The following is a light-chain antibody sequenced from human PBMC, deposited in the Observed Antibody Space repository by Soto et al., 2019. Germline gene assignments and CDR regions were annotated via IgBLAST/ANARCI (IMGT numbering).Light chain of an antibody. V-gene: IGLV1-47*01. CDR3: AAWDYSLSGPHVV. CDR1: SSNIGSNY. J-gene: IGLJ2*01. Sequence: QSVLTQPPSASGTPGQRVTISCSGSSSNIGSNYVYWYQQLPGTAPKLLIYRNNQRPSGGPDRFSCSKSGTSASLAISGLRSEDEADYYCAAWDYSLSGPHVVFGGGTKLTVL. CDR2: RNN.